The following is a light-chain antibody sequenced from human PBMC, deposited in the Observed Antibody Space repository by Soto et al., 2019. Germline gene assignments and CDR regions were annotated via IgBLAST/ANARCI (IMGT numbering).Light chain of an antibody. CDR2: DAS. Sequence: DIQMTQSPSSLSASVGDRVTITCQASRDIDKFLNWYQQKPGKAPKLLIDDASKLATGVPSRFSGSGSGTHFTFTISSLQPEDVATYYCQQYDDLPITFGQGTRLQIK. V-gene: IGKV1-33*01. J-gene: IGKJ5*01. CDR1: RDIDKF. CDR3: QQYDDLPIT.